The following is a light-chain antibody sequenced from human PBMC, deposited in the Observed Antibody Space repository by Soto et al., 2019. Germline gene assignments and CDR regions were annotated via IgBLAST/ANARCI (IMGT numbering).Light chain of an antibody. CDR1: QSVRNN. CDR2: GAS. CDR3: QHYNNWPPWT. V-gene: IGKV3-15*01. Sequence: EIVMTQSPATLSVSPGERATLSCRASQSVRNNLAWYQQKPGQAPRLLIYGASTRATGIPARFSGSGSGTEFTLTISSLQSEEFAVYYCQHYNNWPPWTFGQGTKVEVK. J-gene: IGKJ1*01.